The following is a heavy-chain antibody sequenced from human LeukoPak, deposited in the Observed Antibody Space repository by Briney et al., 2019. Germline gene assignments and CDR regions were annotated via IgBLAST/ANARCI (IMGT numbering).Heavy chain of an antibody. V-gene: IGHV4-59*08. CDR2: IYYSEGT. CDR1: GGSISTYY. Sequence: SETLSLTCTVTGGSISTYYWSWIRQPPGKGLEWIGHIYYSEGTNYNPSLKSRVTISVDTSKNQFSLKLSSVTAADTAVYYCARQYNWNDRYFDYWGQGTLVTVSS. J-gene: IGHJ4*02. CDR3: ARQYNWNDRYFDY. D-gene: IGHD1-1*01.